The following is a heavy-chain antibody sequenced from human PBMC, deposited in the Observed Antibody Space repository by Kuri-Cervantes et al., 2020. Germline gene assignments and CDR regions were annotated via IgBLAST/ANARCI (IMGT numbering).Heavy chain of an antibody. CDR3: ARDGSGWLRLVDY. CDR1: GYTFTSYD. J-gene: IGHJ4*02. Sequence: ASVKVSCKASGYTFTSYDINWVRQATGQGLEWMGWMNPNSGNTGYAQKFQGRVTMTTNTSISTAYMELRSLRSEDTAVYYCARDGSGWLRLVDYWGQETLVTVSS. V-gene: IGHV1-8*01. D-gene: IGHD5-12*01. CDR2: MNPNSGNT.